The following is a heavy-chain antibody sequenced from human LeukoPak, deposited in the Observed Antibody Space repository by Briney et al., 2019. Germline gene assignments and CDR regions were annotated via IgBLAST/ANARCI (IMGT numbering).Heavy chain of an antibody. D-gene: IGHD6-19*01. V-gene: IGHV2-5*02. J-gene: IGHJ4*02. Sequence: SGPTLLNPTPTLTLTCTFSGFALRTRGVGVGWFRQPPVKALEWLALIYWDDDKRYSPSLKSRLTITKDTSKNQVALRMTNMDPVDTATYYCAHKLRDTSGWFHFDSWGQGTLVTVSS. CDR1: GFALRTRGVG. CDR2: IYWDDDK. CDR3: AHKLRDTSGWFHFDS.